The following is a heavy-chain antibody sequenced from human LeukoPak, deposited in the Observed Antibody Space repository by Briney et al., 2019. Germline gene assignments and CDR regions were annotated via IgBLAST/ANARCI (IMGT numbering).Heavy chain of an antibody. CDR3: ARQSLGASGLDH. Sequence: GGSLRLSCAASGFTFSSYDMSWVRQAPGKGLEWVSAISGSGGSTYYADSVKGRFTISRDNSKNTLFLHMDSLRVDDTAIYYCARQSLGASGLDHWGQGVLVTVSS. J-gene: IGHJ4*02. CDR1: GFTFSSYD. CDR2: ISGSGGST. V-gene: IGHV3-23*01. D-gene: IGHD1-26*01.